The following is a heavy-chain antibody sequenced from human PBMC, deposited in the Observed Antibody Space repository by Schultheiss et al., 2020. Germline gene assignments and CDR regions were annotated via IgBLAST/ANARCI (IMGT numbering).Heavy chain of an antibody. CDR2: ISYDGNNK. D-gene: IGHD6-19*01. CDR1: GFSFSHYG. Sequence: WGSLRLSCAASGFSFSHYGMHWLRQAPGKGLEWVAVISYDGNNKKYEDSVQGRFTISRDDSKNTLYLQMNNLRREDTAVYYCARDPSVFGRYSSGWTYYYGMDVWGQGTTVTVSS. V-gene: IGHV3-30*03. CDR3: ARDPSVFGRYSSGWTYYYGMDV. J-gene: IGHJ6*02.